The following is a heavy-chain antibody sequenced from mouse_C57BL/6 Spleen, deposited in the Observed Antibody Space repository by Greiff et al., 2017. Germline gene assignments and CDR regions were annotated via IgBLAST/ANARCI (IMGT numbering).Heavy chain of an antibody. CDR1: GYTFTSYW. CDR3: ARERDYGYDEGAWFAY. D-gene: IGHD2-2*01. V-gene: IGHV1-72*01. Sequence: QVQLQQPGAELVKPGASVKLSCKASGYTFTSYWMHWVKQRPGRGLEWIGRIDPNSGGTKYNEKFKSKATLTADKPTSKDYMQLSSLTSGDSAVYYCARERDYGYDEGAWFAYWGQGTLVTVSA. CDR2: IDPNSGGT. J-gene: IGHJ3*01.